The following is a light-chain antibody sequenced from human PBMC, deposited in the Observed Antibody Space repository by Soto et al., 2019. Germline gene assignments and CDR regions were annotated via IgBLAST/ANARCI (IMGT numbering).Light chain of an antibody. Sequence: IQLTQSPSSLSASVGDRVTITCRASQSISSFLTWYQQKAGKAPKLLIYAASSLQSGVPSRFSGSGAGTDFTLTISSLQPEDFATYYCQQSYSTPQTFGQGTKVAIK. CDR2: AAS. CDR3: QQSYSTPQT. V-gene: IGKV1-39*01. J-gene: IGKJ1*01. CDR1: QSISSF.